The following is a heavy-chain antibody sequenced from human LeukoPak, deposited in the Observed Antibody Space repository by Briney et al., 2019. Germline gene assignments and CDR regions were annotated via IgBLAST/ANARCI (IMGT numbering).Heavy chain of an antibody. Sequence: GESLKISCKGSGYRFTDYWIAWVRQMPGKGLVWMGIVYPSNSETRYSPSFQGQVTISADKSISTGYLQWSSLKASDTAMYFCARHRYSGSDTQGFDYWGQGTLVTVSS. D-gene: IGHD5-12*01. CDR1: GYRFTDYW. CDR2: VYPSNSET. CDR3: ARHRYSGSDTQGFDY. V-gene: IGHV5-51*01. J-gene: IGHJ4*02.